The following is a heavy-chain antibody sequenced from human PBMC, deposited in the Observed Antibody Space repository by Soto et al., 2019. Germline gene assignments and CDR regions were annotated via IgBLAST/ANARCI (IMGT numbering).Heavy chain of an antibody. Sequence: SETLSLTYTVSGGSISSSIYYWGWIRQPPGKGLEWIGGIYYSGSTYYNPSLKSRVTISVDTSKNQFSLKLSSVTAADTAVYYCARVGYGDHLYYYYYMDVWGKGTTVTGSS. CDR3: ARVGYGDHLYYYYYMDV. D-gene: IGHD4-17*01. CDR1: GGSISSSIYY. J-gene: IGHJ6*03. V-gene: IGHV4-39*01. CDR2: IYYSGST.